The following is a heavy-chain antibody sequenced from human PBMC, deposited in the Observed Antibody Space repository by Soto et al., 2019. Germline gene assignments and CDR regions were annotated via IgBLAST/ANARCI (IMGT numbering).Heavy chain of an antibody. CDR2: ISVYNSYA. CDR3: ARDERGNYSGY. V-gene: IGHV1-18*01. Sequence: QVQLVQSGAEVKKPGASVKVSCKTSGYIFPSYGISWVRQGPGQGLEWMGWISVYNSYANYSQKFQGGVPMATDRSPGTVEMELGSLTSDDTAVFYCARDERGNYSGYWGQGTLVIVSS. J-gene: IGHJ4*02. D-gene: IGHD7-27*01. CDR1: GYIFPSYG.